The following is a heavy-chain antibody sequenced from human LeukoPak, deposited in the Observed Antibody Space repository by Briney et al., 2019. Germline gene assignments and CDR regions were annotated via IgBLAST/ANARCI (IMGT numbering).Heavy chain of an antibody. V-gene: IGHV1-24*01. D-gene: IGHD2-15*01. CDR3: ARGYSKVVAARSYYYMDV. CDR2: FDPEDGET. CDR1: GYTLTELS. Sequence: ASVKVSCKVSGYTLTELSMHWVRQAPGKGLEWMGGFDPEDGETIYAQKFQGRVTMTRNTSISTAYMELSSLRSEDTAVYYCARGYSKVVAARSYYYMDVWGKGTTVTVSS. J-gene: IGHJ6*03.